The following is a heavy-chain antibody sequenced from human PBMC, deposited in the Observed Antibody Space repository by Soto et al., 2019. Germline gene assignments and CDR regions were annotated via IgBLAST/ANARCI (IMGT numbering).Heavy chain of an antibody. CDR3: AKDLRTTISDYGMHV. J-gene: IGHJ6*02. V-gene: IGHV3-30*18. CDR1: GFTFGSHG. Sequence: QVQLVESGGGLVQPGGCLRLTCVASGFTFGSHGMHWVRQAPGKGLEWVAVISYDETNEHYVDSVKGRFTISRDNSKSILYLQMNRLRPEDTAVYKCAKDLRTTISDYGMHVWGQGTTVTVSS. CDR2: ISYDETNE.